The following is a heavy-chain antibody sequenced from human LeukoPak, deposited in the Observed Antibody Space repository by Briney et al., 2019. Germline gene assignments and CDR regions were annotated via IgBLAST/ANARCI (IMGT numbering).Heavy chain of an antibody. CDR2: INAGNGNT. V-gene: IGHV1-3*01. CDR3: ARAPTTKYYYDSSGYFCC. Sequence: ASVKVSCKASGYTFSRYVVHWVRQAPGQRLEWMGWINAGNGNTKYSQKFQGRVTITRDTSASTAYMELSSLRSDDTAVYYCARAPTTKYYYDSSGYFCCWGQGTLVTVSS. J-gene: IGHJ4*02. D-gene: IGHD3-22*01. CDR1: GYTFSRYV.